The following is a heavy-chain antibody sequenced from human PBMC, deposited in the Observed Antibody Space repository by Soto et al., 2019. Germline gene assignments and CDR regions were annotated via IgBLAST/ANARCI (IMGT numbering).Heavy chain of an antibody. Sequence: QMQLAESGGGVVQPGRSLRLSCAASGFTFSSYGMYWVRQAPGKGLEWLANLRYDGSKEYYADFVRGRFTISRDNSKNTLYLQMNSLRAEDTAVYYCARERTYFGSGSVGMDVWGQGTTVTVSS. CDR3: ARERTYFGSGSVGMDV. CDR2: LRYDGSKE. D-gene: IGHD3-10*01. V-gene: IGHV3-33*01. CDR1: GFTFSSYG. J-gene: IGHJ6*02.